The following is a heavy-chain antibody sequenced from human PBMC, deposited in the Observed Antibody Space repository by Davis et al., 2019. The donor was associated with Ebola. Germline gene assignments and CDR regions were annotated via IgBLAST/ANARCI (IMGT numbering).Heavy chain of an antibody. CDR1: GGSFSGYY. J-gene: IGHJ4*02. CDR2: INHSGST. V-gene: IGHV4-34*01. CDR3: AKGGSGRPRQLRAFDY. D-gene: IGHD3-10*01. Sequence: PSETLSLTCAVYGGSFSGYYWSWIRQPQGKGLEWIGEINHSGSTNYNPSLKSRVTISVDTSKNLFSLKLSSVTAADTAVYYCAKGGSGRPRQLRAFDYWGQGTLVTVSS.